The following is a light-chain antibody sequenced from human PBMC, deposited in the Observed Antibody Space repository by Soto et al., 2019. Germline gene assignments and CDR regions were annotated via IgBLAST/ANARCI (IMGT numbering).Light chain of an antibody. CDR3: QQYHNSPRT. J-gene: IGKJ1*01. Sequence: EIVLTQSPGTLSLSPGERASLSCRASQSVTSNYLAWYQQKPGQAPRLLIYAASARAGGIPDRFRGSGSGTDFNLTISRLEPEDFAMSYCQQYHNSPRTFGQGTKVEIK. V-gene: IGKV3-20*01. CDR1: QSVTSNY. CDR2: AAS.